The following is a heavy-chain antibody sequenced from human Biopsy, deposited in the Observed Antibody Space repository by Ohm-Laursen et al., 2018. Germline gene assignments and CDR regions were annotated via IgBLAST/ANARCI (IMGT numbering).Heavy chain of an antibody. Sequence: TLSLTCTVSGDSINNYYWSWIRQPAGKGLEWIGRISTSGSPNYNLSLESRVTMSVDTSKNQFSLNMRSVTAADTAVYYCARGTGRYYVYGAFDIWGQGTVVTVSS. CDR3: ARGTGRYYVYGAFDI. J-gene: IGHJ3*02. CDR1: GDSINNYY. D-gene: IGHD1-26*01. V-gene: IGHV4-4*07. CDR2: ISTSGSP.